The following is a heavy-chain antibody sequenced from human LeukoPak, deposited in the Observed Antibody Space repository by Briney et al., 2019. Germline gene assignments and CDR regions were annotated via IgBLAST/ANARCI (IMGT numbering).Heavy chain of an antibody. V-gene: IGHV3-53*01. CDR3: AKDYAVGSIDY. D-gene: IGHD3-16*01. CDR2: IYSGGST. J-gene: IGHJ4*02. Sequence: PGGSLRLSCAASGFIVSSNYMNWVRQAPGKGLEWVSVIYSGGSTYYADSVRGRFTISRDNSKNTVSLQMESLRAEDTALYYCAKDYAVGSIDYWGQGTLVTVSS. CDR1: GFIVSSNY.